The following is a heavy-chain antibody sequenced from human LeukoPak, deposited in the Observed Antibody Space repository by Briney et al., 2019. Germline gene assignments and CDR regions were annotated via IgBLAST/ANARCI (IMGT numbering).Heavy chain of an antibody. Sequence: ASVKVSCKASGHTFTSYAMNWVRQAPGQGLEWMGWINTNTGNPTYAQGFTGRFVFSLDTSVSTAYLQISSLKAEDTAVYYCAREGYSYGYGDPYYFDYWGQGTLVTVSS. D-gene: IGHD5-18*01. J-gene: IGHJ4*02. V-gene: IGHV7-4-1*02. CDR3: AREGYSYGYGDPYYFDY. CDR1: GHTFTSYA. CDR2: INTNTGNP.